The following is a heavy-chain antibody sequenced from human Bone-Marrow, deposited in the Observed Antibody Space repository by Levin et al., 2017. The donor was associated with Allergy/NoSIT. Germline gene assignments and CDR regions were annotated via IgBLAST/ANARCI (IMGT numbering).Heavy chain of an antibody. CDR1: GFTFSIYS. Sequence: GGSLRLSCAVSGFTFSIYSINWVRQAPGKGLEWVSSISSSGSDMYYVDSVKGRFTISRDNAKNSLTLQMNSLRAEDTAVYYCARGIIGDVRVAHKEAFDIWGQGTMVSVSS. V-gene: IGHV3-21*01. CDR2: ISSSGSDM. D-gene: IGHD2-8*02. CDR3: ARGIIGDVRVAHKEAFDI. J-gene: IGHJ3*02.